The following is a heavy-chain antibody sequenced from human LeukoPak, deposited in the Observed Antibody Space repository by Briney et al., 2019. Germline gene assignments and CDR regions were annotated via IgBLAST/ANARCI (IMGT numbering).Heavy chain of an antibody. D-gene: IGHD3-22*01. V-gene: IGHV4-39*01. J-gene: IGHJ4*02. CDR2: IYYSGST. CDR3: ARGPPDSSGYYFSYFDY. Sequence: SETLSLTCTVSGGSISSSSYYWGWIRQPRGKGLEWMVSIYYSGSTYYNPSLKSRVTISVDTSKNQFSLKLSSVTAADTAVYYCARGPPDSSGYYFSYFDYWGQGTLVTVSS. CDR1: GGSISSSSYY.